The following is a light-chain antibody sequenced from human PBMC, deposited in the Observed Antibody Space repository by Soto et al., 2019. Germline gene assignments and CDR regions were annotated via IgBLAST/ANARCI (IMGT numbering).Light chain of an antibody. CDR2: DAS. J-gene: IGKJ4*01. V-gene: IGKV3-11*01. CDR3: QQYYNSPPT. Sequence: EILLTQSPPTLSLSPGESATLSCWASQSISTYLGWYQQKPGQAPRLLIYDASNRATGIPARFSGSGSGTDFTLTISSLQAEDVAVYYCQQYYNSPPTFGGGTKVEIK. CDR1: QSISTY.